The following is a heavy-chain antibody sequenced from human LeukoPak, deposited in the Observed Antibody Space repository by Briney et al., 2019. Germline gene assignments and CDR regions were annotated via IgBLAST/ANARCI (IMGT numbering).Heavy chain of an antibody. CDR1: GFTVSSNY. J-gene: IGHJ4*02. Sequence: GGSLRLSCAASGFTVSSNYMSWVRQAPGKGLEWVSIIYSGGSTFYADSVKGRFTISRDNSKNTLYLQMNSLRAEDTAVYYCARGSAGDFDYWGQGTLVTVSS. CDR3: ARGSAGDFDY. CDR2: IYSGGST. V-gene: IGHV3-53*01. D-gene: IGHD2-15*01.